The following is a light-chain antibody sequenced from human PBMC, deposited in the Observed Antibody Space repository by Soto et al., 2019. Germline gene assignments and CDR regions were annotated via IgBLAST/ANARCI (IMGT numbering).Light chain of an antibody. V-gene: IGKV1-27*01. CDR2: AAS. J-gene: IGKJ1*01. CDR3: QQYNGT. Sequence: DIQMTQSPSSLSASVGDRVTITCRASQGISNYLAWYQQKPGKVPKLLIYAASTLQLGVPSRFSGSESGTDFTLTIGSLQPDDFATYYCQQYNGTFGQGAKVDIK. CDR1: QGISNY.